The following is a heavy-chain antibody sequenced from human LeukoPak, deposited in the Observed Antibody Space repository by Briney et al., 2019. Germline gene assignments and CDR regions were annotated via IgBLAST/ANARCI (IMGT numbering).Heavy chain of an antibody. J-gene: IGHJ4*02. CDR3: ARQGAREVVAATIDY. Sequence: GASVKVSCKASGYTFTSYGISWVRQAPGQGLEWMGWISAYNGNTNYAQKLQGRVTMTTDTSTSTAYMELRSLRSDDTAVYYCARQGAREVVAATIDYWGQRTLVTVSS. CDR1: GYTFTSYG. D-gene: IGHD2-15*01. V-gene: IGHV1-18*01. CDR2: ISAYNGNT.